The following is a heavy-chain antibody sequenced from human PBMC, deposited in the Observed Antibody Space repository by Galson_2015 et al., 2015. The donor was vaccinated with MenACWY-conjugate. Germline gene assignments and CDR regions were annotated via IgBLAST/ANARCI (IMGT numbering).Heavy chain of an antibody. CDR1: GGSVSSSSYY. Sequence: ETLSLTCTVSGGSVSSSSYYWGWIRQPPGKGLEWIGSIYYSGSTYYNPSLKSRVTISVDTSKNQFSLKLSSVTAADAAVYYCASSVYYGDYYFDYWGQGTLVTVSS. CDR3: ASSVYYGDYYFDY. D-gene: IGHD4-17*01. CDR2: IYYSGST. V-gene: IGHV4-39*01. J-gene: IGHJ4*02.